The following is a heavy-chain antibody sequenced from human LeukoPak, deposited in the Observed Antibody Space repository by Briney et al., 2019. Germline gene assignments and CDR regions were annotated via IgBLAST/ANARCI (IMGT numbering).Heavy chain of an antibody. Sequence: GGSRRLSCAASGFMFTDHALSWVRQAPGKGLEWVSSISGSGTTTYYAESVRGRFTISRDNSKNTVYLQMNSLRADDTALYYCARVLTLWFGALDYWGQGRMVSV. J-gene: IGHJ4*02. CDR2: ISGSGTTT. D-gene: IGHD3-10*01. CDR3: ARVLTLWFGALDY. CDR1: GFMFTDHA. V-gene: IGHV3-23*01.